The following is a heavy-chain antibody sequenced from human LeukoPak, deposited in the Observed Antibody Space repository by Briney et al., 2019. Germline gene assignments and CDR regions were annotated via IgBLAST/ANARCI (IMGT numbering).Heavy chain of an antibody. J-gene: IGHJ4*02. CDR1: GDSVSSNSAT. D-gene: IGHD3-16*01. CDR2: TYYRSRWYN. CDR3: ARGALGGLTQAFDF. Sequence: SQTLPLTCAISGDSVSSNSATWHWIRQSPSRGLEWLGRTYYRSRWYNDYALSVKSRVIINPDTSKNQFSLQLNSVTPEDTAVYYCARGALGGLTQAFDFWGQGTLVTVSS. V-gene: IGHV6-1*01.